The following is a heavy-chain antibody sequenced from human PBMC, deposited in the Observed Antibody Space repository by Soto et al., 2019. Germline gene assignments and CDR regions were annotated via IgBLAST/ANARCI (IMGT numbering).Heavy chain of an antibody. CDR1: GGSISSYY. CDR2: ILYSGTS. CDR3: ASEAIGVRGYRYGYIDY. D-gene: IGHD5-18*01. Sequence: PSETLSLTCTVSGGSISSYYWSWIRQPPGKGLEWIGYILYSGTSNYNPSLKSRVTISVDTSKNQFSLKVSSVTAADTAVYYCASEAIGVRGYRYGYIDYWGQGTLVTVSS. J-gene: IGHJ4*02. V-gene: IGHV4-59*01.